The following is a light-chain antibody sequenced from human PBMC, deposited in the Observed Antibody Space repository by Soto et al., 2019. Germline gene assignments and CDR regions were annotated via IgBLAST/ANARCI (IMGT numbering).Light chain of an antibody. CDR2: DVS. CDR1: SSDVGGYNY. V-gene: IGLV2-14*01. J-gene: IGLJ2*01. CDR3: SSYTSSSTVA. Sequence: QAVLTQPASVSGSPGQSLTISCTGTSSDVGGYNYVSWYQQHPGKAPKLMIYDVSDRTSGTSNRFSGFKSGNTASLTISGLQAEDEADYYCSSYTSSSTVAFGGGTKLTVL.